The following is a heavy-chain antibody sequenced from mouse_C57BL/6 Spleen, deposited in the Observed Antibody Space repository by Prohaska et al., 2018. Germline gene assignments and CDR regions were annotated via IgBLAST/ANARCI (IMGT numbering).Heavy chain of an antibody. CDR2: INPDSSTI. J-gene: IGHJ1*03. V-gene: IGHV4-1*01. CDR1: GIAFSRYW. D-gene: IGHD4-1*01. Sequence: EVKLLQSVGGLVQPGGSLKLSCAASGIAFSRYWMSWVRRAPGKGLEWIGEINPDSSTINYAPSLKDKFIISRDNAKNTLYLQMSKVRSEDTALYYCASPNWDWYFDVWGTGTTVTVSS. CDR3: ASPNWDWYFDV.